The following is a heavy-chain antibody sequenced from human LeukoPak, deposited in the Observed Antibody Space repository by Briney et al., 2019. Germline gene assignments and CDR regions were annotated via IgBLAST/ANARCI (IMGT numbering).Heavy chain of an antibody. J-gene: IGHJ4*02. V-gene: IGHV3-23*01. CDR3: AKDFGDRFYYFDS. D-gene: IGHD4-17*01. CDR2: IIASGGTT. CDR1: GFMFRNYA. Sequence: GGSLRLSCAASGFMFRNYAMDWVRQAPGKGLEWVSAIIASGGTTYYADSVKGRFTISRDNSKNTLFLRMNSQRAEDAAVYYCAKDFGDRFYYFDSWGQGTLVTVSS.